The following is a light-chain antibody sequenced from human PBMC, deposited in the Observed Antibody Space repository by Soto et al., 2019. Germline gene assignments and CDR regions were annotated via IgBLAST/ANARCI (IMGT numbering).Light chain of an antibody. CDR2: GVS. CDR3: SSYAGSSVV. Sequence: QSALTQPPSASGSPGQSVTISCTGTSSDVGSYNLVSWHQQHPCKAPKVMIYGVSQRPSGVPDRFSGSKSGNTASLTVSGLQAEDEADYSCSSYAGSSVVFVAGTKVTVL. V-gene: IGLV2-8*01. CDR1: SSDVGSYNL. J-gene: IGLJ2*01.